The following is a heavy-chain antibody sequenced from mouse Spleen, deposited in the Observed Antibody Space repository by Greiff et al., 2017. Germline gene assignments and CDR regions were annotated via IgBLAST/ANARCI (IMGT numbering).Heavy chain of an antibody. D-gene: IGHD2-12*01. Sequence: VQLQQSGAELVRPGASVKLSCTASGFNIKDDYMHWVKQRPEQGLEWIGWIDPENGDTEYASKFQGKATITADTSSNTAYLQLSSLTSEDTAVYYCTTGSYYRRDYAMDYWGQGTSVTVSS. V-gene: IGHV14-4*01. CDR3: TTGSYYRRDYAMDY. J-gene: IGHJ4*01. CDR1: GFNIKDDY. CDR2: IDPENGDT.